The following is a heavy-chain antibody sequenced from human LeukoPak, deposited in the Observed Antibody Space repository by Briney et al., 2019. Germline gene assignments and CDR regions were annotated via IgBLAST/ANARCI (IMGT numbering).Heavy chain of an antibody. V-gene: IGHV4-59*01. Sequence: SDTLSLTCTVSGGSISSYYWSWIRQPPAKGLEWIGYIYYSGSTNYNPSLKSRVTISVDTSKNQFSLKLNSVTAADTAVYYCARDRITMVRGALRYYGMDVWGQGTTVTVSS. CDR1: GGSISSYY. CDR2: IYYSGST. D-gene: IGHD3-10*01. J-gene: IGHJ6*02. CDR3: ARDRITMVRGALRYYGMDV.